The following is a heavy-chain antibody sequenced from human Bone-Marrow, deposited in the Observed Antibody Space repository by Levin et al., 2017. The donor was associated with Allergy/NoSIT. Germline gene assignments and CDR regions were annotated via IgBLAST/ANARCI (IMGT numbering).Heavy chain of an antibody. CDR1: GFTFSSYW. D-gene: IGHD1-26*01. V-gene: IGHV3-74*01. Sequence: PGGSLRLSCAASGFTFSSYWMHWVRQAPGKGLVWVSRINSDGSSTSYADSVKGRFTISRDNAKNTLYLQMNSLRAEDTAVYYCASWSSGSYGRYAFDIWGQGTMVTVSS. CDR2: INSDGSST. CDR3: ASWSSGSYGRYAFDI. J-gene: IGHJ3*02.